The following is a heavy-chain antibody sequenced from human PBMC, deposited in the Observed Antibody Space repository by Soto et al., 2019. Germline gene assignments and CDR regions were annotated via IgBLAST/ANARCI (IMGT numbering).Heavy chain of an antibody. J-gene: IGHJ5*02. CDR3: ARDWNSSGWYEPNWFDP. V-gene: IGHV3-30-3*01. CDR1: GFIFSGYS. Sequence: TGGSLRLSCAASGFIFSGYSMHWVRQAPGKGLEWVGVITYDGSNQYYADSVKGRFTISRDNAKNSLYLQMNSLRAEDTAVYYCARDWNSSGWYEPNWFDPWGQGTLVTVSS. D-gene: IGHD6-19*01. CDR2: ITYDGSNQ.